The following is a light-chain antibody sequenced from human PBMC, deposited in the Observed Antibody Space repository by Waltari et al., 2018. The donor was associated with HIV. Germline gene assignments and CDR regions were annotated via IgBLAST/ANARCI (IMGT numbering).Light chain of an antibody. CDR2: EDN. J-gene: IGLJ2*01. CDR3: QSYDSSNVV. CDR1: SGSIASNY. V-gene: IGLV6-57*02. Sequence: NFMLTQPHSVSESPGKTVTISCTGNSGSIASNYGQWYQQRPGSAPTPVIYEDNQRPSGVPDRFSGSIDSSSNSASLTISGLKTEDEADYYCQSYDSSNVVFGGGTKLTVL.